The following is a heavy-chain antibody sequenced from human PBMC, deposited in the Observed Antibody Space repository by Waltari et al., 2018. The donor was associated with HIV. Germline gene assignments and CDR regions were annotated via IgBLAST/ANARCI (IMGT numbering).Heavy chain of an antibody. V-gene: IGHV4-39*01. Sequence: QLQLQESGPGLVKSSETLSLTCTVSGGSMTSSRYYWGWIRQPPGKGLEWIGSMSYSWSTYNNASLRSRLTISVDTSKNQFSLKLTSVTAADTAMYYCARSFSGYSNYFDPWGQGTLVTVSS. CDR1: GGSMTSSRYY. CDR3: ARSFSGYSNYFDP. CDR2: MSYSWST. J-gene: IGHJ5*02. D-gene: IGHD4-4*01.